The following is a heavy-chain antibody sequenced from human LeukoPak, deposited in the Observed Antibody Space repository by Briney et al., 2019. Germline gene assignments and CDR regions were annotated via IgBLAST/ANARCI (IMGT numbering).Heavy chain of an antibody. CDR1: GGSISSYY. J-gene: IGHJ4*02. Sequence: SETLSLTCTVSGGSISSYYWSWIRQPPGKGLEWIGYIYYSGSTNYNPSLKSRVTISVDTSKNQFSLKLSSVTAADTAVYYCARLYPKYYFDYWGRGTLATVSS. CDR3: ARLYPKYYFDY. CDR2: IYYSGST. V-gene: IGHV4-59*08. D-gene: IGHD2-8*01.